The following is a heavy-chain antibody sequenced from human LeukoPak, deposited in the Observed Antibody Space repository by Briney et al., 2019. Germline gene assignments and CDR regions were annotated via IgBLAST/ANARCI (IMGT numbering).Heavy chain of an antibody. CDR1: GFTFDDYG. Sequence: GGSLRLSCAASGFTFDDYGMSWVRQAPGKGLEWVSGINWNGGSTGYADSVKGRFTISRDNAKNPLYLQMNTLRAEDTALYYCARASGSGYYFYLDYWGQGTLVTVSS. CDR3: ARASGSGYYFYLDY. V-gene: IGHV3-20*04. CDR2: INWNGGST. D-gene: IGHD3-22*01. J-gene: IGHJ4*02.